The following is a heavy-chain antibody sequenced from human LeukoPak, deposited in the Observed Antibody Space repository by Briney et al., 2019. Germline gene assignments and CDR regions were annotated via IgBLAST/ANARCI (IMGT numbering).Heavy chain of an antibody. J-gene: IGHJ4*02. D-gene: IGHD1-26*01. CDR3: ARDRSGSSEYYFDY. CDR1: GFTVSSNY. V-gene: IGHV3-66*02. CDR2: IYSGGNT. Sequence: PGGSLRLSCAASGFTVSSNYMSWVRQAPGKGLEWVSVIYSGGNTYYADSVKGRFTISRDNSKNTLYLQMNSLRAEDTAVYYCARDRSGSSEYYFDYWGQGTLVTVSS.